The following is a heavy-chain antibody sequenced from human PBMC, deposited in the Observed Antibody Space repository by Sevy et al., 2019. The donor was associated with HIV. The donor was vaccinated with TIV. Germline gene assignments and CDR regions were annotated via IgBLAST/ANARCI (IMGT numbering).Heavy chain of an antibody. J-gene: IGHJ6*02. D-gene: IGHD5-18*01. CDR1: GFTFSSYW. CDR2: IKQDGSEK. CDR3: ARFSVDTAMGNYYYYGMDV. V-gene: IGHV3-7*01. Sequence: GGSLRLSCAASGFTFSSYWMSWVRQAPGKGLEWVATIKQDGSEKYYVDSVKGRFTISRDNAKNSLYLQMNSLRAEDTAVYYCARFSVDTAMGNYYYYGMDVWGQGTTVTVSS.